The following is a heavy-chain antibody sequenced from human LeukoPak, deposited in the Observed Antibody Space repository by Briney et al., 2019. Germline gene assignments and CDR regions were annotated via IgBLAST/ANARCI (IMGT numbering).Heavy chain of an antibody. CDR1: GFTFNRYS. J-gene: IGHJ6*03. Sequence: GGSLRLSCAASGFTFNRYSMSWVRQPPGKGLEWVSAISGSGTTIYYVDSVKGRFTISRDNSKNTLYLQINSLRAEDTAVYYCAKDSGGTYFYYYYYMDVWGKGTTVTVSS. CDR2: ISGSGTTI. V-gene: IGHV3-23*01. CDR3: AKDSGGTYFYYYYYMDV. D-gene: IGHD1-26*01.